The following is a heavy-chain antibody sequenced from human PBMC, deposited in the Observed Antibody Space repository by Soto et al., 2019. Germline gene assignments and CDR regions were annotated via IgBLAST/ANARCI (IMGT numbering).Heavy chain of an antibody. Sequence: GASVKVSCKASGYTFTSYYMHWVRQAPGQGLEWMGIINPSGGSTSYAQKFQGRVTIIADKSTSTAYMELSSLRSEDTAVYFCASGSAMGADHWGQGTLVTVSS. CDR2: INPSGGST. J-gene: IGHJ5*02. CDR1: GYTFTSYY. D-gene: IGHD5-18*01. CDR3: ASGSAMGADH. V-gene: IGHV1-46*01.